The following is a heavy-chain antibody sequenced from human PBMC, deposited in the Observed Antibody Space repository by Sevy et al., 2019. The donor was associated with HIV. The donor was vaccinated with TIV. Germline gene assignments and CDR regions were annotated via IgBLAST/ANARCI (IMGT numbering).Heavy chain of an antibody. J-gene: IGHJ6*02. D-gene: IGHD1-26*01. Sequence: GGSLRLSCAASGFTFSSYGMHWVRQAPGKGLEWVAVISYDGSNKYYADSVKGRLTISRDNSKNTLYLQMNSLRAEDTAVYYCAKGHSGSYYYGMDVWGQGTTVTVSS. V-gene: IGHV3-30*18. CDR3: AKGHSGSYYYGMDV. CDR1: GFTFSSYG. CDR2: ISYDGSNK.